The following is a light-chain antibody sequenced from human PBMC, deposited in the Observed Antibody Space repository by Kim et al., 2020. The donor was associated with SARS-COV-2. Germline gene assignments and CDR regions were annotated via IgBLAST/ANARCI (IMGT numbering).Light chain of an antibody. Sequence: IQMTQSPSSLSASVGDRVIITCQASQDITSYLNWCQQKPGKPPNLLIYDTSSLETGVPSRFSGSGSGTNFTFTINSLQPEDIATYYCQQYNSLPLTFCGGTKVDIK. J-gene: IGKJ4*01. CDR3: QQYNSLPLT. CDR2: DTS. CDR1: QDITSY. V-gene: IGKV1-33*01.